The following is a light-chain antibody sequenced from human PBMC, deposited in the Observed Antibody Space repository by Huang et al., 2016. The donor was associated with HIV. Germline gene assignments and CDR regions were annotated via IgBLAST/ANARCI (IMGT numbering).Light chain of an antibody. CDR1: QSISCW. Sequence: DIQMTQSPSTLSASVGDRVTITCRASQSISCWLAWYQQKPGKAPNLLIYKASSLESGVPSRFSGSGSGTEFTLTISSLQPDDFATYYCQQYNSLAWTFGQGTKVEIK. J-gene: IGKJ1*01. CDR2: KAS. CDR3: QQYNSLAWT. V-gene: IGKV1-5*03.